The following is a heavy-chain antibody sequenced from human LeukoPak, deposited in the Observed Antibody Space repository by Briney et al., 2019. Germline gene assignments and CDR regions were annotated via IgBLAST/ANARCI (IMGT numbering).Heavy chain of an antibody. CDR1: GYSISSGYY. CDR2: IYHSGST. Sequence: PSETLSLTCAVSGYSISSGYYWGWIRQPPGKGLEWIGSIYHSGSTYYNPSLKSRVTISVDTSKNQFSLKLSSVTAADTAVYYCARLAEKAVPGNWFDPWGQGTLVTVSS. V-gene: IGHV4-38-2*01. J-gene: IGHJ5*02. CDR3: ARLAEKAVPGNWFDP. D-gene: IGHD6-19*01.